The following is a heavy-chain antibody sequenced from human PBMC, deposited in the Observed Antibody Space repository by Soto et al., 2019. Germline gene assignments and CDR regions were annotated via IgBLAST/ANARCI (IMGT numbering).Heavy chain of an antibody. Sequence: PGGSLRLSCTASGFTLSDFAFHWVRQAPGKGLDWVAVISHEGTNYYYAESVKGRFTISRDNSKKMVYLQMNNLRLEDTAVYDCTSPTTEMDFWGQGTLVTVSS. CDR3: TSPTTEMDF. CDR2: ISHEGTNY. CDR1: GFTLSDFA. D-gene: IGHD4-17*01. J-gene: IGHJ4*02. V-gene: IGHV3-30-3*01.